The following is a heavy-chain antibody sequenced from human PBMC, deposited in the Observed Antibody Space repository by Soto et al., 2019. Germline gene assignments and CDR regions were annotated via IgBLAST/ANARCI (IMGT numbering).Heavy chain of an antibody. CDR2: MYYSGGS. D-gene: IGHD3-16*01. V-gene: IGHV4-59*01. CDR3: VRSGHSFGGVM. CDR1: GASMNNYY. J-gene: IGHJ4*02. Sequence: QVQLQEWGPGLVKPSETLSLTCTVSGASMNNYYGSWVRQPPGKGLEWIGYMYYSGGSNSNTSLKGRVTISVDTSKNQISLKLTSVTAAYTAVYYCVRSGHSFGGVMWGQGTLVTVSS.